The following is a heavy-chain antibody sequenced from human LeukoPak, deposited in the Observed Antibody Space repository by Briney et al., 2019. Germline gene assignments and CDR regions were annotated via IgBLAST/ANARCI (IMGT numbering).Heavy chain of an antibody. V-gene: IGHV1-2*02. Sequence: ASVKVSCKASGYTFTVYYMHWVRQAPGQGLEWMGYINPHSGDTIYAPNFQGRVTMTRDTSISTVYMELSNLRSGDTAVYYCSTEDKYCSSPSCNDYWGQGTLVTVSS. D-gene: IGHD2-2*01. CDR1: GYTFTVYY. CDR2: INPHSGDT. J-gene: IGHJ4*02. CDR3: STEDKYCSSPSCNDY.